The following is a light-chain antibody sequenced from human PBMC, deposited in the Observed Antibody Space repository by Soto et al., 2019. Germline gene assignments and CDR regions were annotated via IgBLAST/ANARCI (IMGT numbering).Light chain of an antibody. CDR2: EVS. V-gene: IGLV2-23*02. Sequence: QSVLTQPASASGSPGQSITISCTRTNSDVGSYNFVSWYQQHPGKAPKVMIFEVSKRPSGVSDRFPGSKSGNTASLTISGLQAEDEADYYCCSDAGSSTYVFGTGTKVTVL. CDR1: NSDVGSYNF. CDR3: CSDAGSSTYV. J-gene: IGLJ1*01.